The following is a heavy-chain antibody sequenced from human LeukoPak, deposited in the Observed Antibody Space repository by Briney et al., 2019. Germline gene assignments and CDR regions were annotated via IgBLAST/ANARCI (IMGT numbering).Heavy chain of an antibody. V-gene: IGHV3-21*01. D-gene: IGHD2-2*01. CDR3: ARENCSSTSCYEASYYYYYYGMDV. J-gene: IGHJ6*02. CDR2: ISSSSSYI. Sequence: PGGSLRLSCAASGFTFSSYSMNWVRQAPGKGLEWVSSISSSSSYIYYADSVKGRFTISRDNAKNSLYLQMNSLRAEDTAVYYCARENCSSTSCYEASYYYYYYGMDVWGQGTTVTVSS. CDR1: GFTFSSYS.